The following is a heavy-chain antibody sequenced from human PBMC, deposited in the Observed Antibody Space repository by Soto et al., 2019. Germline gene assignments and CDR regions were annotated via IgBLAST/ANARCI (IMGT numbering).Heavy chain of an antibody. J-gene: IGHJ6*02. V-gene: IGHV1-3*01. CDR2: INAGNGNT. Sequence: QVQLVQSGAEVKKPGASVKVSCKASGYTFTSYAIHWVRQAPGQRLESMGWINAGNGNTKSSQKFQGRVTITRDTSASTAYMELSSLRSEDTAVYYCAREVVYYRSGSYRPYYGMDVWGQGTTVTVSS. CDR1: GYTFTSYA. CDR3: AREVVYYRSGSYRPYYGMDV. D-gene: IGHD3-10*01.